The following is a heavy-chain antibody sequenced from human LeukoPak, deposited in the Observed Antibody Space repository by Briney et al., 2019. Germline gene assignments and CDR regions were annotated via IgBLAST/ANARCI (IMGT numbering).Heavy chain of an antibody. D-gene: IGHD1-7*01. CDR2: IYYTGST. Sequence: SETLSLTCTVSGGSISSDDYYWSWVRQPPGKGLEWIGYIYYTGSTYYNSSLKSRVTISLDTSKNQFSLKLSSVTASDTAVYYCARDQGAGTDNWFDPWGQGNLVTVSS. CDR1: GGSISSDDYY. V-gene: IGHV4-30-4*08. J-gene: IGHJ5*02. CDR3: ARDQGAGTDNWFDP.